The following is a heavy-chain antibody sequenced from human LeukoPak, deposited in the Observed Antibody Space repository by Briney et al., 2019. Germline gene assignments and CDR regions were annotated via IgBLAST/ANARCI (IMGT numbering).Heavy chain of an antibody. CDR3: AKGSGSGWYGWFAP. V-gene: IGHV3-23*01. J-gene: IGHJ5*02. CDR1: GGSISSHY. D-gene: IGHD6-19*01. Sequence: PSETLSLTCTVSGGSISSHYWSWIRQPPGKGLEWVSSIDASGGSTYYADSVKGRFTISRDNSKNTFYLQMNSLRADDTAVYYCAKGSGSGWYGWFAPWGQGTLVTVSS. CDR2: IDASGGST.